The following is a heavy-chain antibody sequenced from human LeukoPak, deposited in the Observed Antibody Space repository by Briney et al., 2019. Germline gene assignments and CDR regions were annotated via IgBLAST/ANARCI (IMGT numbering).Heavy chain of an antibody. J-gene: IGHJ3*02. CDR1: GFTLSSYW. CDR2: IKQDGSEK. CDR3: ANGGDVYKDAFDI. V-gene: IGHV3-7*01. Sequence: GGSLRLSCAASGFTLSSYWMTWVRQAPGKGLEWVACIKQDGSEKYYVDSVKGRFTISRDNAKNSLYLQMNTLRAEDTAVYYCANGGDVYKDAFDIWGQGTMVTVSS. D-gene: IGHD5-24*01.